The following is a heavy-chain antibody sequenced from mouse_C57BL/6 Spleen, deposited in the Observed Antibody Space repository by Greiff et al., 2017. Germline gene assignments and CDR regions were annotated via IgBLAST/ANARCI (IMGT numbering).Heavy chain of an antibody. V-gene: IGHV3-6*01. J-gene: IGHJ4*01. CDR1: GYSITSGYY. CDR2: ISYDGSN. CDR3: ARESGITTVVAPYYAMDY. Sequence: EVKVEESGPGLVKPSQSLSLTCSVTGYSITSGYYWNWIRQFPGNKLEWMGYISYDGSNNYNPSLKNRISITRDTSKNQFFLKLNSVTTEDTATYYCARESGITTVVAPYYAMDYWGQGTSVTVSS. D-gene: IGHD1-1*01.